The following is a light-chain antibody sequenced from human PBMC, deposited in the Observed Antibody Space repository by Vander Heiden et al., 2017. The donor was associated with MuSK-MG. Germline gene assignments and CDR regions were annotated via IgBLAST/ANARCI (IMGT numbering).Light chain of an antibody. V-gene: IGLV2-11*01. CDR2: DVS. CDR1: SSDVGGYNY. CDR3: CSYAGSYTSSV. J-gene: IGLJ1*01. Sequence: QSALTQPRSVSGSPGQSVTISCTGTSSDVGGYNYVSWYPQHPGKAPTLMIYDVSKSPSGVPDRFSGSKSGNTASLTISGLEAEDEADYYCCSYAGSYTSSVFGTGTKLTVL.